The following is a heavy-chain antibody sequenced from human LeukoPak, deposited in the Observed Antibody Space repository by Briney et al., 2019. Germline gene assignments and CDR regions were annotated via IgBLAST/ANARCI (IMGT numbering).Heavy chain of an antibody. CDR3: ASGGHSGSYVFDY. D-gene: IGHD1-26*01. J-gene: IGHJ4*02. Sequence: SVKVSCKASGGTFSSYAISWVRQAPGQGLEWMGRIIPIFGIANYAQKFQGRVTITADKSTSTAYMELNSLRSEDTAVYYCASGGHSGSYVFDYWGQGTLVTVSS. V-gene: IGHV1-69*04. CDR1: GGTFSSYA. CDR2: IIPIFGIA.